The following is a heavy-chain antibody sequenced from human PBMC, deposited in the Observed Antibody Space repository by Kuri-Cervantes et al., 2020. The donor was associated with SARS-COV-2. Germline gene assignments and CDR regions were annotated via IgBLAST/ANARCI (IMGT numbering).Heavy chain of an antibody. J-gene: IGHJ5*02. CDR1: GFTFSSYS. CDR2: ISSSSSYI. D-gene: IGHD3-3*01. V-gene: IGHV3-21*01. CDR3: ARDFGYYDFWSGSLGWFDP. Sequence: GGSLRLSCAASGFTFSSYSMNWVRQAPGKGLEWVSSISSSSSYIYYADSVKGRFTISRDNAKNSLYLQMNSLRAEDTAVYYCARDFGYYDFWSGSLGWFDPWGQGTLVTVSS.